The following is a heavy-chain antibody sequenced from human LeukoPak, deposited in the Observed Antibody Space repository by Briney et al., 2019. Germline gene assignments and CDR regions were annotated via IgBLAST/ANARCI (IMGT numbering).Heavy chain of an antibody. CDR1: GGSISSYY. Sequence: SETLSLTCAVSGGSISSYYWSWIRQPPGKGLEWIGYIYYSGSTNYNPSLKSRVTISVDTSKNQFSLKLSSVTAADTAVYYCARVLGRGYSYGYSLGYWGQGTLVTVSS. V-gene: IGHV4-59*01. J-gene: IGHJ4*02. D-gene: IGHD5-18*01. CDR2: IYYSGST. CDR3: ARVLGRGYSYGYSLGY.